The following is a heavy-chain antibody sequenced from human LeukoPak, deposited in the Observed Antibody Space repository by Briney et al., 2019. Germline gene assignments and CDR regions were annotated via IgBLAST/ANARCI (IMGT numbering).Heavy chain of an antibody. J-gene: IGHJ4*02. CDR3: ARSSGWYYFDY. Sequence: SETLSLTCTVSGGSISSYYWSWIRQPPGKGLEWIGYIYYSGSTNYNPSLKSRVTISVDTSKNQFSLKLSSVTAADTAVYYCARSSGWYYFDYWGQGTLVTVSS. CDR1: GGSISSYY. V-gene: IGHV4-59*01. CDR2: IYYSGST. D-gene: IGHD6-19*01.